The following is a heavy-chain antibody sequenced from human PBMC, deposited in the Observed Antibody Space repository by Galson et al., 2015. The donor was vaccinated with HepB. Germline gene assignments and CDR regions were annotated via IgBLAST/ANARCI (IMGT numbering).Heavy chain of an antibody. J-gene: IGHJ6*02. CDR1: GGTFSSYA. CDR2: IIPILGIA. V-gene: IGHV1-69*04. CDR3: AGDAYYYYYGMDV. Sequence: SVKVSCKASGGTFSSYAISWVRQAPGQGLEWMGRIIPILGIANYAQKFQGRVTITADKSTSTAYMELGSLRSEDTAVYYCAGDAYYYYYGMDVWGQGTTVTVSS.